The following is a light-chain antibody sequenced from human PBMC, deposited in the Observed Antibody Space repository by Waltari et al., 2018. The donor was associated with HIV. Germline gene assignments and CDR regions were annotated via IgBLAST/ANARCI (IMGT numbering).Light chain of an antibody. CDR1: NLGRKS. J-gene: IGLJ2*01. Sequence: SSVLTQSPSVSVAPGKTDRLTWGGQNLGRKSVNWFQQQPGQAPVMVIYHDTDRPSGIPDRFAGSNSEDTATLTIRRVEAGDEADYYCQVWDTNTDQYVIFGGGTNLAV. CDR2: HDT. V-gene: IGLV3-21*01. CDR3: QVWDTNTDQYVI.